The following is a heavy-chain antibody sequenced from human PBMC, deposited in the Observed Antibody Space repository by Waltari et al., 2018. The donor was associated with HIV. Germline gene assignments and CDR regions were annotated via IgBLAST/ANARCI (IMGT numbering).Heavy chain of an antibody. J-gene: IGHJ4*02. CDR3: ARFLPSSYHDSSGYYSDY. V-gene: IGHV4-34*01. Sequence: QVQLQQWGAGLLKPSETLSLTCAVYGGSFRGYYWSWIRQPPGKGLEWIGEINHSGSTNYNPSLKSRVTISVDTSKNQFSLKLSSVTAADTAVYYCARFLPSSYHDSSGYYSDYWGQGTLVTVSS. D-gene: IGHD3-22*01. CDR2: INHSGST. CDR1: GGSFRGYY.